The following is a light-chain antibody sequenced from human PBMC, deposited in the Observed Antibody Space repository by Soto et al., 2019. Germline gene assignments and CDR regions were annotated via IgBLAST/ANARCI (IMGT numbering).Light chain of an antibody. CDR1: SSDVGGYNY. CDR2: DVS. J-gene: IGLJ1*01. CDR3: SPYTSSSTLGV. V-gene: IGLV2-14*01. Sequence: QSALTQPASVSGSPGQSITISCTGTSSDVGGYNYVSWYQQHPGKAPKLMIYDVSNRPSGVSNRFSGSKSGNTASLTISGRQAEDEADYYCSPYTSSSTLGVFGTGTKLTVL.